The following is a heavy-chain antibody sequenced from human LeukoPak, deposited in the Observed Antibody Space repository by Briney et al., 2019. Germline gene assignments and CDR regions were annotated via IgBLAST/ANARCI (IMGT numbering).Heavy chain of an antibody. CDR3: ASSGSLDY. D-gene: IGHD3-22*01. CDR2: ISTSSSYT. V-gene: IGHV3-21*01. J-gene: IGHJ4*02. Sequence: GGSLRLSCAASGFTFSSYGMRWVRQAPGKGLEWVSSISTSSSYTYYADSVKGRFTISRDNAKNSLYLQMNSLRAEDTAVYYCASSGSLDYWGQGTLVTVSS. CDR1: GFTFSSYG.